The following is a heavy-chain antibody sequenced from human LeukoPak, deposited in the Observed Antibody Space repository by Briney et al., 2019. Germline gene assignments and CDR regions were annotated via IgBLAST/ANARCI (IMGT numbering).Heavy chain of an antibody. CDR2: FDPEDGET. CDR1: GYTLTELS. V-gene: IGHV1-24*01. CDR3: ATSLSPQKMGATGAYYFDY. D-gene: IGHD1-26*01. Sequence: ASVKVSCTVSGYTLTELSMHWVRQAPGKGLEWMGSFDPEDGETIYAQKFQGRVTMTEDTSTDTAYMELSSLRSEDTAVYYCATSLSPQKMGATGAYYFDYWGQGTLVTVSS. J-gene: IGHJ4*02.